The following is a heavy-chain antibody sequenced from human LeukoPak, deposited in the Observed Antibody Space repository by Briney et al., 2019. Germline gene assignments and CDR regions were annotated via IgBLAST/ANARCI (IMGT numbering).Heavy chain of an antibody. CDR3: ATSTYCSGGSCYSRTFQY. CDR1: GFTFSSYW. D-gene: IGHD2-15*01. V-gene: IGHV3-74*01. CDR2: INSDGSST. J-gene: IGHJ4*02. Sequence: GGSLRLSCPASGFTFSSYWMHWVRQAPGKGLVWVSRINSDGSSTTYADSVKGRFTISRDNAKNTLYLQMNSLRAEDTAVYYCATSTYCSGGSCYSRTFQYWGQGTLVTVSS.